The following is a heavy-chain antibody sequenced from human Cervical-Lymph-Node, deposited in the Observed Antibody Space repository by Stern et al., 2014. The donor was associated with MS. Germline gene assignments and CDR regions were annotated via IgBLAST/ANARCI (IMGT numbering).Heavy chain of an antibody. J-gene: IGHJ4*02. CDR1: GYTFNNFY. D-gene: IGHD3-9*01. Sequence: VQLVQSGAEVKKPGASVKISCKASGYTFNNFYMHWERQAPGQGLEWMGIINPSGDSTSYAQKFEGRVTMTRDTSTSTVNMELSSLTSGDTAVYYCARLRGYNVLTGYLDYWGQGTLVTVSS. CDR2: INPSGDST. CDR3: ARLRGYNVLTGYLDY. V-gene: IGHV1-46*02.